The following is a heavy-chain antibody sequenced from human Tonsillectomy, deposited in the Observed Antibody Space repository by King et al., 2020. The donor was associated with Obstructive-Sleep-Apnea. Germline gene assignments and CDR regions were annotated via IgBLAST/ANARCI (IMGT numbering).Heavy chain of an antibody. CDR2: IKSKIDGGTT. Sequence: VQLVESGGGLVKPGGSLRLSCAASGFTFSNAWMSWVRQAPGKGLEWVGRIKSKIDGGTTDYAAPVKGRFTISRDDSKNTLYLQMNSLKTEDTAVYYCTTADEVLGTWGQGTLVTVSS. CDR3: TTADEVLGT. D-gene: IGHD1-26*01. J-gene: IGHJ5*02. V-gene: IGHV3-15*01. CDR1: GFTFSNAW.